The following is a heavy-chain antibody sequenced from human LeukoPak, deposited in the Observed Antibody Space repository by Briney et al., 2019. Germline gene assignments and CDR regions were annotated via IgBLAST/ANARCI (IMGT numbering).Heavy chain of an antibody. D-gene: IGHD5-12*01. V-gene: IGHV4-4*08. J-gene: IGHJ5*02. CDR2: IYTSGST. CDR1: GGSISSYY. CDR3: ARAAGYGDYVYWFEP. Sequence: PSETLSLTCTVSGGSISSYYWSWIRQPPGKGLEWIGHIYTSGSTNYNPSLKSRVTISVDTSKNQFSLRLSSVTAADTAVYYCARAAGYGDYVYWFEPWGQGTLVTVSS.